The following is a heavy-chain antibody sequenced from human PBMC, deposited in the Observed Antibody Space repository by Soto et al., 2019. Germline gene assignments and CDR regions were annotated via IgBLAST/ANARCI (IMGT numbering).Heavy chain of an antibody. CDR1: GYSFTTYW. J-gene: IGHJ5*01. CDR3: LRVCPWYTSNWDFYS. D-gene: IGHD6-13*01. CDR2: IYPGDSDT. V-gene: IGHV5-51*01. Sequence: GESMKISGEGSGYSFTTYWIAWVRQMPGKGLEWMGIIYPGDSDTRYSPSFQGQVTISADTSISTAYLQWSSLKASDSAMYYCLRVCPWYTSNWDFYSLAQGTLVPVSS.